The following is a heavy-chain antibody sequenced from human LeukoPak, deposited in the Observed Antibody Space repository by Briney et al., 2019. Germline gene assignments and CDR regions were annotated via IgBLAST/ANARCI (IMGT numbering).Heavy chain of an antibody. CDR1: GYTFTSYD. CDR3: ARYDYGGINFDY. CDR2: MSPNSGNT. V-gene: IGHV1-8*01. J-gene: IGHJ4*02. D-gene: IGHD4-23*01. Sequence: ASVKVSCKASGYTFTSYDINWVRQATGQGLEWMGWMSPNSGNTGYAQKFQGRVTMTRNTSISTAYMELSSLRPEDTAVYYCARYDYGGINFDYWGQGTLVTVSS.